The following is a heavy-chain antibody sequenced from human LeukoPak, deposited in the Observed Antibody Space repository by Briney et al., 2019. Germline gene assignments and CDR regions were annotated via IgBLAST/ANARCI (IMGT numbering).Heavy chain of an antibody. D-gene: IGHD2-2*01. CDR3: AREVGCTSINCYGAFDF. V-gene: IGHV3-66*01. CDR1: GFIVSSYY. J-gene: IGHJ3*01. Sequence: GGSLRLSCAASGFIVSSYYVSWVRQAPGKGLEWVSVIYSGGYTHYADSVKGRFTISRDNSKNTLYLQMNSMRAEDTAVYYCAREVGCTSINCYGAFDFWGQGTMVTVSS. CDR2: IYSGGYT.